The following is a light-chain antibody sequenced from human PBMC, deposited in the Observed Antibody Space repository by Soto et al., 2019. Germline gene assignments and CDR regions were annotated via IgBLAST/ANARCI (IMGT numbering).Light chain of an antibody. V-gene: IGLV1-44*01. CDR1: SSNVGSNT. J-gene: IGLJ1*01. Sequence: VLTQPPSSSGAPGQTVTISCSGSSSNVGSNTVNWYQQLPGTAPKLLIYSNTQRPLGVPVRFSGSKSGTSASLAISGLQSEDEADYYCAAWDDRLYVLGSGTKVTVL. CDR3: AAWDDRLYV. CDR2: SNT.